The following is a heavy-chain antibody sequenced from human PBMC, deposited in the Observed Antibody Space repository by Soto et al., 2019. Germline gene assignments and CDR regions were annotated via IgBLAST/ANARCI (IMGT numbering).Heavy chain of an antibody. CDR1: GYTFTSYG. CDR3: AREEAGRNRFDP. CDR2: ISAYNGNT. V-gene: IGHV1-18*01. Sequence: ASVKVSCKAPGYTFTSYGISWVRQAPGQGLEWMGWISAYNGNTNYAQKLQGRVTMTTDTSTSTAYMELRSLRSDDTAVYYCAREEAGRNRFDPWGQGTLVTVSS. D-gene: IGHD6-13*01. J-gene: IGHJ5*02.